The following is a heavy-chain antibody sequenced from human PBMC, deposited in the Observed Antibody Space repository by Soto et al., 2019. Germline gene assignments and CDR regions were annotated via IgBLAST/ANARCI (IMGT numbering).Heavy chain of an antibody. CDR3: AKWEFFGVVISYGMDV. D-gene: IGHD3-3*01. V-gene: IGHV3-23*01. CDR2: ISGSGGAT. J-gene: IGHJ6*02. Sequence: EVQLLESGGGLVKPGGSLRLSCAASGFTFSSYAMTWVRQAPGKGLEWVSVISGSGGATYYADSVKGRFTISRDNFKNTLYLQMNSLRAEDTAIYYCAKWEFFGVVISYGMDVWGQGTTVTVSS. CDR1: GFTFSSYA.